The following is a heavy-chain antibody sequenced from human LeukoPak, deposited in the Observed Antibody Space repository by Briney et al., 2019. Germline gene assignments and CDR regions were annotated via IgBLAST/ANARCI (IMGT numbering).Heavy chain of an antibody. CDR2: HYYSGST. V-gene: IGHV4-39*01. CDR1: GGSISSSGYY. Sequence: SETLSLTCTVSGGSISSSGYYWGWIRQPPGKGLEWIGSHYYSGSTYYNPSLKSRVIISVDTSKNQFSLKLNSVTAADTAVYYCARHRAGYHVDSWGQGTLVTVSS. CDR3: ARHRAGYHVDS. J-gene: IGHJ4*02. D-gene: IGHD3-9*01.